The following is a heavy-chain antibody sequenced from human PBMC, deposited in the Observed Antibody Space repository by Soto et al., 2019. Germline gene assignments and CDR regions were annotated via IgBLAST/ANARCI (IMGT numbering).Heavy chain of an antibody. CDR2: IDPSDSYT. J-gene: IGHJ4*02. CDR1: VYSFTSYW. V-gene: IGHV5-10-1*01. Sequence: PGESLKISCKGSVYSFTSYWISWVRQMPGKGLEWMGRIDPSDSYTNYSPSFQGHVTISADKSISTAYLQWSSLKASDTAMYYCARLGSTYYYDSSEPFDYWGQGTLVTVS. D-gene: IGHD3-22*01. CDR3: ARLGSTYYYDSSEPFDY.